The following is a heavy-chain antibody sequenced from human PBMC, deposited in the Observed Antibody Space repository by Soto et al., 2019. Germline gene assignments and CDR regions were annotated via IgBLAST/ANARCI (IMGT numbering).Heavy chain of an antibody. CDR3: AKDLPPVVPAARASNYYHYGMDV. CDR1: GFTFSSYG. CDR2: ISYDGSNK. J-gene: IGHJ6*02. D-gene: IGHD2-2*01. V-gene: IGHV3-30*18. Sequence: GGSLRLSCAASGFTFSSYGMHWVRQAPGKGLEWVAVISYDGSNKYYADSAKGRFTISRDNSKNTLYLQMNSLRAEDTAVYYCAKDLPPVVPAARASNYYHYGMDVWGQGTTVPVAS.